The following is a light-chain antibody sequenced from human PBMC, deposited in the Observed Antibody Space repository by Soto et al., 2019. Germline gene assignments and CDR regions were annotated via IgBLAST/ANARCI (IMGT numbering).Light chain of an antibody. CDR2: LNSDGSH. CDR3: QTWGTGTLV. J-gene: IGLJ2*01. CDR1: VGPTSYA. V-gene: IGLV4-69*01. Sequence: QSVLTQSPSASASLGPRSNPTALLAVGPTSYAIAWHQQQPEKGPRYLMKLNSDGSHNKGDGIPDRFSGSSSGAERYLTISSLQSEDEADYYCQTWGTGTLVFGGGTKLTVL.